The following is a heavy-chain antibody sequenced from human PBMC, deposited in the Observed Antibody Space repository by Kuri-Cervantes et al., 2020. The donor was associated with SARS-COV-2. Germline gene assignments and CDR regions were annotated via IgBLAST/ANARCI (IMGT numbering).Heavy chain of an antibody. CDR3: AREVSSEQLVAFDY. J-gene: IGHJ4*02. D-gene: IGHD6-6*01. CDR2: INHSGST. Sequence: SETLSLTCTVSGGSISSYYWSWIRQPPGKGLEWNGEINHSGSTNYNPSLKSRVTISVDTSKNQFSLKLGSVTAADTAVYHCAREVSSEQLVAFDYWGQGTLVTVSS. V-gene: IGHV4-34*01. CDR1: GGSISSYY.